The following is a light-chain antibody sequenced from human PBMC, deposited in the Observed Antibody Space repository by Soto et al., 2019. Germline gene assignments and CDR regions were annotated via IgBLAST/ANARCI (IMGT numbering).Light chain of an antibody. CDR2: KDS. CDR3: QSADSSGTYV. V-gene: IGLV3-25*02. Sequence: SYELTQPPSVSVSPGQTARITCSGDALPKQYAYWYQQKPGQAPVLVIYKDSVRPSGIPERFSDSSSGTTVTLTISGVQAEDEADYYCQSADSSGTYVFGTGTKVTVL. J-gene: IGLJ1*01. CDR1: ALPKQY.